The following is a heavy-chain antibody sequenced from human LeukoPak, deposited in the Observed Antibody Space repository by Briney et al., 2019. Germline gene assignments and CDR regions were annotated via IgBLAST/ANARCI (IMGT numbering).Heavy chain of an antibody. V-gene: IGHV1-69*13. Sequence: SVKVSCKASGGTFSSYAISWVRQAPGQGLEWMGGIIPIFGTANYAQKSQGRVTITADESTSTAYMELSSLRSEDTAVYYCARDPGYSYALDYWGRGTLVTVSS. CDR2: IIPIFGTA. CDR1: GGTFSSYA. J-gene: IGHJ4*02. D-gene: IGHD5-18*01. CDR3: ARDPGYSYALDY.